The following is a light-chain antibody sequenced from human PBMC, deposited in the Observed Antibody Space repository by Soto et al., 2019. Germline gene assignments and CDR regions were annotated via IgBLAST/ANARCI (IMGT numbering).Light chain of an antibody. V-gene: IGKV3-20*01. Sequence: IVLTPAPGTLHLSPVERAALSCRASEDVSRNYFAWSPQVPGQAPRPLIYDAASRATGIPDRFSGSGSGRDVGLTIAGREAEGVAVYSCDQYSNLPISFRQGTRPE. CDR2: DAA. J-gene: IGKJ5*01. CDR3: DQYSNLPIS. CDR1: EDVSRNY.